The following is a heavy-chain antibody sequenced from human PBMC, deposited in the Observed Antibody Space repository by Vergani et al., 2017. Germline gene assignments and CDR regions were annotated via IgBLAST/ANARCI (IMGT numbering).Heavy chain of an antibody. CDR2: IYHSGST. V-gene: IGHV4-30-2*01. CDR1: GGPTSSGGYS. Sequence: QLQLQDSAPELLKPSQTLSLTCPFLGGPTSSGGYSWSWIRQPPGKGLEWIGYIYHSGSTNYNPSLKSRVTISVDTSKNQFSLKLSSVTAADTAVYYCARESMVRGVIITYYGMDVWGQGTTVTVSS. J-gene: IGHJ6*02. CDR3: ARESMVRGVIITYYGMDV. D-gene: IGHD3-10*01.